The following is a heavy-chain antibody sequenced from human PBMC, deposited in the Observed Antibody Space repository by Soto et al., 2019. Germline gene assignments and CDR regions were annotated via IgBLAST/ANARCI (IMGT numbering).Heavy chain of an antibody. CDR3: AREGYSSGFDPFDF. CDR1: GYNFRNFS. V-gene: IGHV1-18*01. CDR2: ISGYNGRT. J-gene: IGHJ3*01. D-gene: IGHD5-18*01. Sequence: ASVKVSCKASGYNFRNFSITWVRQASGLGLEWLGWISGYNGRTSSARNFRDRVVLTTDTATNTAYMELRSLTSDDTAIYYCAREGYSSGFDPFDFWGQGTKVTV.